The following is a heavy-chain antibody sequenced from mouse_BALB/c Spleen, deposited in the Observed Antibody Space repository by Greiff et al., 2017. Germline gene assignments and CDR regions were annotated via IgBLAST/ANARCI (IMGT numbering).Heavy chain of an antibody. D-gene: IGHD2-1*01. Sequence: DVMLVESGGGLVQPGGSRKLSCAASGFTFSSFGMHWVRQAPEKGLEWVAYISSGSSTIYYADTVKGRFTISRDNPKNTLFLQMTSLRSEDTAMYYCAREDLLWLYWYFDVWGAGTTVTVSS. J-gene: IGHJ1*01. CDR3: AREDLLWLYWYFDV. V-gene: IGHV5-17*02. CDR1: GFTFSSFG. CDR2: ISSGSSTI.